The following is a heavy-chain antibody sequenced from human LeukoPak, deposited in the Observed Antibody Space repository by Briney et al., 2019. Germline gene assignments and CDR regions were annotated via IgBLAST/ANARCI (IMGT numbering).Heavy chain of an antibody. CDR3: ARVGLWFGEFSGGLDY. J-gene: IGHJ4*02. Sequence: GSLRLSCAASGFTFSSYAMHWVRQAPGKGLGWVAVISYDGSNKYYADSVKGRFTISRDNSKNTLYLQMNSLRAEDTAVYYCARVGLWFGEFSGGLDYWGQGTLVTVSS. D-gene: IGHD3-10*01. CDR2: ISYDGSNK. CDR1: GFTFSSYA. V-gene: IGHV3-30-3*01.